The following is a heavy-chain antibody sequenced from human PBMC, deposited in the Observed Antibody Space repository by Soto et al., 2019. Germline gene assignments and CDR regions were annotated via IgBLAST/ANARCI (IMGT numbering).Heavy chain of an antibody. CDR2: IDPSDSYT. V-gene: IGHV5-10-1*01. Sequence: HGESLKISCKGSGYSFTSYRIGWVRQMPGKGLEWMGRIDPSDSYTNYSPSFQGHVTISADKSISTAYLQWSSLKASDTAMYYCARHSYGGMDVWGQGTTVTVSS. J-gene: IGHJ6*02. CDR3: ARHSYGGMDV. CDR1: GYSFTSYR. D-gene: IGHD3-10*01.